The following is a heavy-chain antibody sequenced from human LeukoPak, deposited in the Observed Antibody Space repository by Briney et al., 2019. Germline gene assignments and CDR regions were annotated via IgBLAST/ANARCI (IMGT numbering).Heavy chain of an antibody. CDR3: ARDVRYSSSWYYFDY. Sequence: SVKVSCKASGGTFSSYAISWVRQAPGQGLEWMGRIIPILGIANYAQKFQGRVTITADKSTSTAYMELSSLRSEDTAVYYCARDVRYSSSWYYFDYWGQGTLVTVSS. V-gene: IGHV1-69*04. CDR2: IIPILGIA. D-gene: IGHD6-13*01. J-gene: IGHJ4*02. CDR1: GGTFSSYA.